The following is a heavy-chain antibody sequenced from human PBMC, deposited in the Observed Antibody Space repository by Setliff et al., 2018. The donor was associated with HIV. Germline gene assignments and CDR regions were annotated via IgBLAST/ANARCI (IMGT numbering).Heavy chain of an antibody. CDR2: IYTSGPT. CDR3: ARLGRGIAVAGTRIDY. CDR1: GASISGFY. J-gene: IGHJ4*02. Sequence: KASETLSLTCTVSGASISGFYWSWIRQPPGKGLQWIGYIYTSGPTNYNPSLESRVTISVDTSKNQFSLKLTSVTAADTAVYYWARLGRGIAVAGTRIDYWGRGTLVTVSS. V-gene: IGHV4-4*09. D-gene: IGHD6-19*01.